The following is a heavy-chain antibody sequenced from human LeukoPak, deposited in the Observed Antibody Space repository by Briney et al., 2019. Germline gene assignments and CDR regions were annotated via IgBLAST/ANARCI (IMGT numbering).Heavy chain of an antibody. CDR3: ARVGYYDSSGYLGNWFDP. CDR2: ISAYNGNT. V-gene: IGHV1-18*01. Sequence: ASVKVSCKASGYTFTSYGISWVRQAPGQGLEWMGWISAYNGNTNYAQKFQGRVTMTRNTSISTAYMELSSLRSEDTAVYYCARVGYYDSSGYLGNWFDPWGQGTLVTVSS. D-gene: IGHD3-22*01. CDR1: GYTFTSYG. J-gene: IGHJ5*02.